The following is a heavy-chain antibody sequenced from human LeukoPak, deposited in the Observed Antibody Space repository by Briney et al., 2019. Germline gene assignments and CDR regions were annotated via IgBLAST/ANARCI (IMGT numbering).Heavy chain of an antibody. CDR1: GFTLSSYA. V-gene: IGHV3-23*01. CDR2: ISGSGGST. CDR3: ARGYGDYGKYYFDS. Sequence: GGSLRLSCAASGFTLSSYAMSWVRQAPGKGLEWVSAISGSGGSTYYADSVKGRFTISRDNAKNSLYLQMNSLRAEDTAVYYCARGYGDYGKYYFDSWGQGTLVTVSS. J-gene: IGHJ4*02. D-gene: IGHD4-17*01.